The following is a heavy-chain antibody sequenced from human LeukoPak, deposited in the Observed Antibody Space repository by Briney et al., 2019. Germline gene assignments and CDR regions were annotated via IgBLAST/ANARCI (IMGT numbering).Heavy chain of an antibody. V-gene: IGHV1-46*01. CDR2: INPSGGST. CDR1: GYTFTSYY. Sequence: ASVKVSCKASGYTFTSYYMHWVRRAPGQGLEWMGIINPSGGSTSYAQKFQGRVTMTRDTSTSTVYMELSSLRSEDTAVYYCARDSKGYSSGWSGPCDYWGQGTLVTVSS. D-gene: IGHD6-19*01. J-gene: IGHJ4*02. CDR3: ARDSKGYSSGWSGPCDY.